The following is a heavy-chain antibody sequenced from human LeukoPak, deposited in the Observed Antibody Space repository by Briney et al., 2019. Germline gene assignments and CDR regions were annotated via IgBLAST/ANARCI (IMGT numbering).Heavy chain of an antibody. Sequence: PSETLSLTCAAYGGSFSGYYWSWIRQPPGKGLEWIGEINHSGSTNYTPSLKSRVTISVDTSKNQFSLKLSSVTAADTAVYYCARGKVVPAATAPFFDYWGQGTLVTVSS. V-gene: IGHV4-34*01. CDR1: GGSFSGYY. CDR3: ARGKVVPAATAPFFDY. J-gene: IGHJ4*02. CDR2: INHSGST. D-gene: IGHD2-2*01.